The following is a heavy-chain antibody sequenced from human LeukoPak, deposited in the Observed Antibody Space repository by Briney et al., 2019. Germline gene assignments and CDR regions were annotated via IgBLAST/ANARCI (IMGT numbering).Heavy chain of an antibody. CDR2: ISSAGGTT. Sequence: GGSLRLSYSASGFTFSDYPIHWVRQAPGEGLQYVSAISSAGGTTYYADSVRGRFTISRDNSKNTLYLQMSSLRAEDTALYYCVKVGDSGYGEYYQHWGQGTLVAVSS. D-gene: IGHD5-12*01. CDR3: VKVGDSGYGEYYQH. CDR1: GFTFSDYP. J-gene: IGHJ1*01. V-gene: IGHV3-64D*06.